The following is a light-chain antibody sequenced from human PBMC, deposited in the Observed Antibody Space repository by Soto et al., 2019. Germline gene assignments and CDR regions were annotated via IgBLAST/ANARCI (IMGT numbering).Light chain of an antibody. CDR3: SSFTSDHTGV. CDR1: NSDVGGYNY. V-gene: IGLV2-14*01. CDR2: HVT. J-gene: IGLJ3*02. Sequence: QSVLSQPASVSGSPGQSITISCTGTNSDVGGYNYVSWYQQHPGKVPKLLIFHVTQRPSGTSDRFSGSKSGNTASLTISGLQPEDEADYYCSSFTSDHTGVFGGVTKHTVL.